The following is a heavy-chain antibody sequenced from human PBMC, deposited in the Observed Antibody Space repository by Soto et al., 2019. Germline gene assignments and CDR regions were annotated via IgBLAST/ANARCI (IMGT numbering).Heavy chain of an antibody. V-gene: IGHV3-30*18. CDR2: ISYDGSNK. CDR1: GFTFSSYG. Sequence: GGSLRLSCAASGFTFSSYGMHWVRQAPGKGLEWVAVISYDGSNKYYADSVKGRFTISRDNSKNTLYLQMNSLRAEDTAVYYCAKDQESGQQLLYGMDVWGQGTTVTVSS. J-gene: IGHJ6*02. D-gene: IGHD6-13*01. CDR3: AKDQESGQQLLYGMDV.